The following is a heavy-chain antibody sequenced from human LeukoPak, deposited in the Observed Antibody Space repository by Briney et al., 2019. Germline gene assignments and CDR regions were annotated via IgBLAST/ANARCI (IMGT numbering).Heavy chain of an antibody. CDR2: IYYSGST. CDR3: ASHPDPYDFWSGQEGY. D-gene: IGHD3-3*01. V-gene: IGHV4-39*01. Sequence: MTSETLSLTCTVSGGSISSTSYYWGWICQPPGKGLEGIGSIYYSGSTYYNPSLKSRVTISVDTSKNQFSLKLSSVTAADTAVYYCASHPDPYDFWSGQEGYWGQGTLVTVSS. CDR1: GGSISSTSYY. J-gene: IGHJ4*02.